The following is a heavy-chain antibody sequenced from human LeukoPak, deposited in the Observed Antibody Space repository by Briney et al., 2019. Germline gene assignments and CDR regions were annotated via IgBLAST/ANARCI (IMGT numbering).Heavy chain of an antibody. CDR2: IYYSGST. Sequence: PSETLSLTCTVSGGSISSSSYYWGWIRQPPGKGLEWIRSIYYSGSTYYNPSLKSRVTISVDTSKNQFSLKLSSVTAADTAVYYCAREHCSGGSCYSIYYYYYMDVWGKGTTVTVSS. J-gene: IGHJ6*03. CDR1: GGSISSSSYY. V-gene: IGHV4-39*07. CDR3: AREHCSGGSCYSIYYYYYMDV. D-gene: IGHD2-15*01.